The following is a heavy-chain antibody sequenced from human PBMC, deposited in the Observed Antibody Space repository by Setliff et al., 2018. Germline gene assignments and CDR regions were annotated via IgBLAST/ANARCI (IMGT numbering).Heavy chain of an antibody. CDR2: ISGSGGRT. D-gene: IGHD2-21*02. CDR3: AKDRYFDASGNFYVNGAFDI. Sequence: GGSLRLSCEGSGFSFNNYAISWVRQLPGKRPEWVSSISGSGGRTYYADSVKGRFTVSRDNSKNTISLQMNRLQADDTALYSCAKDRYFDASGNFYVNGAFDIWGQGTKVTVSS. V-gene: IGHV3-23*01. J-gene: IGHJ3*02. CDR1: GFSFNNYA.